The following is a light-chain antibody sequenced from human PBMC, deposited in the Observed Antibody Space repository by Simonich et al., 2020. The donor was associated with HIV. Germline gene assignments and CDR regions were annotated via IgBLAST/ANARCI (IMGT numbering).Light chain of an antibody. CDR2: LGS. CDR1: QILLHSNGYTY. CDR3: MQALQTPRT. V-gene: IGKV2-28*01. Sequence: DIIMTQSPLSLPVTPGEPASISCRSSQILLHSNGYTYLAWYLQKPGQSPQLLIYLGSTRASGVPDRFSGSGSGTDFTLKISRVEAEDVGVYYCMQALQTPRTFGLGTKVEIK. J-gene: IGKJ1*01.